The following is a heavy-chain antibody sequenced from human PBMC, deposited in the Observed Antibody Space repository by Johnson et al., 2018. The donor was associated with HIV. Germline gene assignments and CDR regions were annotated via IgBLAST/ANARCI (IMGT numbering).Heavy chain of an antibody. Sequence: VQLVESGGGVVQPGRSLRLSCAASGFTFDDHGMSWVRQVPGKGLEWVSGINWSGGSTGYADSVKGRFTISRDNAKNSLYLQMNSLRAEDTALYYCARVVGYKYGSAGDNDAFDIWGQGTMVTVSS. D-gene: IGHD5-18*01. J-gene: IGHJ3*02. CDR1: GFTFDDHG. CDR2: INWSGGST. CDR3: ARVVGYKYGSAGDNDAFDI. V-gene: IGHV3-20*04.